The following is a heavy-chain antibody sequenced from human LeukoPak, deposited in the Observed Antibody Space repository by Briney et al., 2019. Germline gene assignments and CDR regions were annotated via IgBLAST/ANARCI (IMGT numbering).Heavy chain of an antibody. V-gene: IGHV1-2*02. CDR1: GYTFTGYY. CDR2: INPNSGGT. CDR3: ARGQQWLVPLDAFDI. D-gene: IGHD6-19*01. Sequence: ASVEVSCKASGYTFTGYYMHWVRQAPGQGLEWMGWINPNSGGTNYAQKFQGRVTMTRDTSISTAYMELSRLRSDDTAVYYCARGQQWLVPLDAFDIWGQGTMVTVSS. J-gene: IGHJ3*02.